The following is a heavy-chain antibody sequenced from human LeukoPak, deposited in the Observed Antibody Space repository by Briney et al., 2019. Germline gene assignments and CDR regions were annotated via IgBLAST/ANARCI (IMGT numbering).Heavy chain of an antibody. D-gene: IGHD2-15*01. Sequence: PGGSLRLSCAASGFTFSNAWLTWVRQAPGKGLEWVGRIKSKNDGETTDYAAPVKGRFTISRDDSKNTLDLQMNSLKTEDTAVYYCTTEVSVVVAATREYYFDYWGQGTLVTVSS. CDR1: GFTFSNAW. CDR3: TTEVSVVVAATREYYFDY. J-gene: IGHJ4*02. CDR2: IKSKNDGETT. V-gene: IGHV3-15*01.